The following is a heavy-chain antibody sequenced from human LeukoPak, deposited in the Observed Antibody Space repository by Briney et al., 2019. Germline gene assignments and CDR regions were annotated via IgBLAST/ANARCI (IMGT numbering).Heavy chain of an antibody. D-gene: IGHD2-15*01. J-gene: IGHJ4*02. CDR3: TTDQGPPFVKIRDCSGGSCYSYSDY. CDR2: IKSKTDGGTT. CDR1: GFTFSNAW. V-gene: IGHV3-15*01. Sequence: GGSLRLSCAASGFTFSNAWMSWVRQAPGKGLEWVGRIKSKTDGGTTDYAAPVKGRFTISRDDSKNTLYLQMNSLKTEDTAVYYCTTDQGPPFVKIRDCSGGSCYSYSDYWGQGTLVTVSS.